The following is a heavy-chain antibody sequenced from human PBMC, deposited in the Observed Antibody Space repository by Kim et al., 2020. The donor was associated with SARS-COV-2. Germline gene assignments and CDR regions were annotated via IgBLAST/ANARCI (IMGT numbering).Heavy chain of an antibody. V-gene: IGHV4-39*01. J-gene: IGHJ4*02. D-gene: IGHD2-8*01. CDR3: ATSNGALDN. Sequence: SETLSLTCTVSGGLISTNSYYWGWIRQPPGKGLEWTGNSYYGGDTYYSPSLKSRVSISIDTSKNQFSLRLSSVTAADTAVYYCATSNGALDNWGQGTLVTVSS. CDR1: GGLISTNSYY. CDR2: SYYGGDT.